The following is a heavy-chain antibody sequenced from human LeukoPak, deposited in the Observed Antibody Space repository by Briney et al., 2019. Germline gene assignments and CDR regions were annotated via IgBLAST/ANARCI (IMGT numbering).Heavy chain of an antibody. CDR3: AKGSSGWYTEDYFDY. V-gene: IGHV1-2*02. CDR2: INPNSGGT. D-gene: IGHD6-19*01. CDR1: GYTFTGYY. J-gene: IGHJ4*02. Sequence: GASVKVSCKASGYTFTGYYMHWVRQAPGQGLEWMGWINPNSGGTNYAQKFQGRVTTTRDTSISTAYMELSRLRSDDTAVFYCAKGSSGWYTEDYFDYWGQGTLVIVSS.